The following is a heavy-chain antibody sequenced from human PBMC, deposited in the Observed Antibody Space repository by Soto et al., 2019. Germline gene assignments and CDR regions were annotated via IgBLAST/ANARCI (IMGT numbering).Heavy chain of an antibody. V-gene: IGHV4-59*01. J-gene: IGHJ3*02. D-gene: IGHD3-10*01. CDR2: IYYSGST. CDR3: ARDGELYGNDAFDI. Sequence: TSETLSLTCAVYGGSFSGYYWSWIRQPQGKGLEWIGYIYYSGSTNYNPSLKSRVTISVDTSKNQFSLKLSSVTAADTAVYYCARDGELYGNDAFDIWGQGTMVTVSS. CDR1: GGSFSGYY.